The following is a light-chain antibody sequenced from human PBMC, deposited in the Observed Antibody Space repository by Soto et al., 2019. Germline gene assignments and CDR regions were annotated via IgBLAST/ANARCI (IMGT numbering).Light chain of an antibody. Sequence: QSALTQPASVSGSPGQSITISCTGTSSDVGGYNYVSWYQQHPGKAPKLMIYDVSNRPSGVSNRFSGSKSGNTASLTISGLQAEDEADYYCSSNTSSSSYVCVTGTKVTVL. V-gene: IGLV2-14*01. CDR1: SSDVGGYNY. CDR2: DVS. J-gene: IGLJ1*01. CDR3: SSNTSSSSYV.